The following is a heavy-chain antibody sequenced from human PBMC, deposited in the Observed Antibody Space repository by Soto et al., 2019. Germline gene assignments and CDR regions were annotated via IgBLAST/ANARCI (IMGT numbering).Heavy chain of an antibody. CDR2: IYPGDSDT. V-gene: IGHV5-51*01. D-gene: IGHD3-10*01. CDR1: GYTFSAYW. CDR3: ARKFAPEFFDS. Sequence: GESLKISCKGSGYTFSAYWIAWVRQMPGKGLEWMGIIYPGDSDTKYGPAFQGQVTISADKSINTAYLQWTSLEASDTAMYYCARKFAPEFFDSWGQGTLVTVSS. J-gene: IGHJ4*02.